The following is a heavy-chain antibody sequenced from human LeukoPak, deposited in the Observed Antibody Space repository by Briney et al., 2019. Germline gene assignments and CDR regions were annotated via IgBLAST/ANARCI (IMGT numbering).Heavy chain of an antibody. CDR2: IKQDGSEK. D-gene: IGHD2-2*01. Sequence: GGSLRLSCAASGFTFSSYWMSWVRQAPGKGLEWVANIKQDGSEKHYVDSVKGRFTISRDNAKNSLYLQMNSLRAEDTAVYYCAGDQRYCSSSSCPWEPFDYWGQGTLVTVSS. J-gene: IGHJ4*02. CDR3: AGDQRYCSSSSCPWEPFDY. CDR1: GFTFSSYW. V-gene: IGHV3-7*05.